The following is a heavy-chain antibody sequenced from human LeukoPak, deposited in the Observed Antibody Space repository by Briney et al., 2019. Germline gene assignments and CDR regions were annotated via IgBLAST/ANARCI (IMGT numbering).Heavy chain of an antibody. J-gene: IGHJ3*02. CDR2: INHSGST. D-gene: IGHD6-13*01. V-gene: IGHV4-34*01. CDR3: ARDGAAAAYDAFDI. CDR1: GGSFSGYY. Sequence: PSETLSLTCAVYGGSFSGYYWSWLRQPPGKGLEWIGEINHSGSTNYNPSLKSRVTISVDTSKNQFSLKLSSVTAADTAVYYCARDGAAAAYDAFDIWGQGTMVTVSS.